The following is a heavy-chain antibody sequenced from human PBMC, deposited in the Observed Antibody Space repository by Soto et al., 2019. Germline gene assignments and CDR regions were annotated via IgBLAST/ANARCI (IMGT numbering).Heavy chain of an antibody. J-gene: IGHJ6*02. V-gene: IGHV5-51*01. D-gene: IGHD2-2*01. Sequence: GESLKISCKGFGYSLTGYWIGWVRQMPGKGLEWMGIIYPGDSDTRYSPSFQGQVTISADKSISTAYLQWSSLKASDTAMNYCARHLSIFSSTSCYGRPPYYYYGMDVWGQGTTVTVSS. CDR3: ARHLSIFSSTSCYGRPPYYYYGMDV. CDR1: GYSLTGYW. CDR2: IYPGDSDT.